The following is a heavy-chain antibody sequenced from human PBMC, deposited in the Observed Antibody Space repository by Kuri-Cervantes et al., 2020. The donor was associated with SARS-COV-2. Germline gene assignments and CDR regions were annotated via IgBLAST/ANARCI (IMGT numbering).Heavy chain of an antibody. CDR3: ANLGSSGWSSPGLGY. D-gene: IGHD6-19*01. CDR1: GLTFSNYA. CDR2: ISFGGSTT. Sequence: GGSLRLSCAGSGLTFSNYAMSWVRQAPGKGLKWVSGISFGGSTTYYADSVRGRFTISRDKAKNTLYLLMNSLRAEDTAVYYCANLGSSGWSSPGLGYWGQGTLVTVSS. V-gene: IGHV3-23*01. J-gene: IGHJ4*02.